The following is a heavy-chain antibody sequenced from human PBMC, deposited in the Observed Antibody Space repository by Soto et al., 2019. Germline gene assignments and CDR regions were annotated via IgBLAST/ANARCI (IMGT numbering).Heavy chain of an antibody. CDR2: ISGSGGST. Sequence: GSLRLSCAAAGFTFSSYAMSWVRQAPGKGLEWVSAISGSGGSTYYADSVKGRFTISRDNSKNTLYLQMNSLRAEDTAVYYCAKASSSGWYYFDYRGQGTLVTVSS. J-gene: IGHJ4*02. CDR3: AKASSSGWYYFDY. D-gene: IGHD6-19*01. CDR1: GFTFSSYA. V-gene: IGHV3-23*01.